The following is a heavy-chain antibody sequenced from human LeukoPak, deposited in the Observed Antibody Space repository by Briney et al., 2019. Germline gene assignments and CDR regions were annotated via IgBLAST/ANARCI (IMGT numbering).Heavy chain of an antibody. CDR1: GFTFSSYW. V-gene: IGHV3-74*01. Sequence: GGSLRLSCAASGFTFSSYWMHGVRQAPGKGLVWVSRINRDGSSTSYADSVKGRSTISRDNAKNTLYLQMNSLRAEDTAVYYCARGGRTTVTRIDYWGQGTLVTVSS. J-gene: IGHJ4*02. CDR2: INRDGSST. CDR3: ARGGRTTVTRIDY. D-gene: IGHD4-17*01.